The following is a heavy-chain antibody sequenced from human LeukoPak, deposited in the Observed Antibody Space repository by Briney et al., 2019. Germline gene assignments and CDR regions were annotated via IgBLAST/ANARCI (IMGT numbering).Heavy chain of an antibody. J-gene: IGHJ4*01. CDR3: TDGDATFDY. CDR2: ISSNGGST. Sequence: GGSLRLSCSASGFTFSSYCMDWVRQAPGKGLEYVSAISSNGGSTYYADSVKGRFTISRDNSKNTLYLQMSSLRAEDTALYYCTDGDATFDYSGPGTPVTVSS. CDR1: GFTFSSYC. V-gene: IGHV3-64D*06. D-gene: IGHD4-17*01.